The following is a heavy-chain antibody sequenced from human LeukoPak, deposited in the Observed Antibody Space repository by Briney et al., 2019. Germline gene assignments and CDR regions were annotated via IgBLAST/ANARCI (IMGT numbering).Heavy chain of an antibody. CDR1: GGSFSDNS. D-gene: IGHD1-26*01. Sequence: SGTLSLTCTVNGGSFSDNSWSWIRQPPGKGLEWIGEITHVGSTSYNPSLKSRVTTSIDTSKNHFSLRLSSVTAADTAVYYCARGHPIVGATGYNWFDPWGQGTLVTVSS. CDR2: ITHVGST. V-gene: IGHV4-34*01. J-gene: IGHJ5*02. CDR3: ARGHPIVGATGYNWFDP.